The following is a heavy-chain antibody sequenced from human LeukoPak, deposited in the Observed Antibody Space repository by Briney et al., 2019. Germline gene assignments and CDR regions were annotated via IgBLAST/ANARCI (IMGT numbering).Heavy chain of an antibody. V-gene: IGHV3-23*01. D-gene: IGHD6-19*01. CDR1: GVTLGTYA. Sequence: PGGSLRLSCAASGVTLGTYAMSWARQAPGKGLEWVSGISSSGSGGNTYYADSVKGRFTISRDNTKNTLYLQMNSLRVEDTAAYYCAKVRAPSGWFNSDYWGQGTLVTVSS. J-gene: IGHJ4*02. CDR2: ISSSGSGGNT. CDR3: AKVRAPSGWFNSDY.